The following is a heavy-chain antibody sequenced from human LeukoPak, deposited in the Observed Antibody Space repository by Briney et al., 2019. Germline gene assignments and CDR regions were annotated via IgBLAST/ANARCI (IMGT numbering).Heavy chain of an antibody. CDR2: MNPNSGNT. V-gene: IGHV1-8*01. CDR3: ASAVYSSSWWDYYYYGMDV. D-gene: IGHD6-13*01. Sequence: ASVKVSCKASGYTFTSYDINWVRQATGQGLEWMGWMNPNSGNTGYARKFQGRVTMTRNTSISTAYMELSSLRSEDTAVYYCASAVYSSSWWDYYYYGMDVWGQGTTVTVSS. J-gene: IGHJ6*02. CDR1: GYTFTSYD.